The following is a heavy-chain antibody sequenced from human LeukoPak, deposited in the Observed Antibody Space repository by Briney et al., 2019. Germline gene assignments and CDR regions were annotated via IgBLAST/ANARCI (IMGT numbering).Heavy chain of an antibody. J-gene: IGHJ3*02. CDR1: GGSISSGSYY. CDR2: IYTSGST. CDR3: ARTYYYDSGAFDI. V-gene: IGHV4-61*02. Sequence: TSETLSLTCTVSGGSISSGSYYWSWIRQPAGKGLEWIGRIYTSGSTNYNPSLKSRVTISVDTSKNQFSLKLSSVTAADTAVYYCARTYYYDSGAFDIWGQGTMVTVSS. D-gene: IGHD3-22*01.